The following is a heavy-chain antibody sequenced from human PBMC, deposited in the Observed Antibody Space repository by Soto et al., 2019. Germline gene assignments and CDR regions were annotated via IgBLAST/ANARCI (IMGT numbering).Heavy chain of an antibody. Sequence: GVSMRRSCSAAGFTFSSYAMSWVRQAPGKWLEWVSAISGSGGSRYYADSVKGRFTISRDNSKNTLYLQMNSLRAEDTAVYYCAKDRGYYDSSGYYYVFFDYWGQGTLVTVSS. CDR3: AKDRGYYDSSGYYYVFFDY. CDR2: ISGSGGSR. CDR1: GFTFSSYA. D-gene: IGHD3-22*01. V-gene: IGHV3-23*01. J-gene: IGHJ4*02.